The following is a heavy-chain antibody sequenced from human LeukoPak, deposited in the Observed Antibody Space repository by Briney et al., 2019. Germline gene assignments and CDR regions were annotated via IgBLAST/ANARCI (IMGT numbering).Heavy chain of an antibody. CDR3: ARDCIGCLGFDY. V-gene: IGHV1-18*01. CDR1: GGTFSSYA. D-gene: IGHD1-26*01. CDR2: VSAYADDT. Sequence: VASVKVSCKASGGTFSSYAISWVRQAPGQGLEWMGWVSAYADDTNYVQKFRGRITMTTDTSTSTAYMELRSLRSDDTAVYYCARDCIGCLGFDYWGQGTLVTVSS. J-gene: IGHJ4*02.